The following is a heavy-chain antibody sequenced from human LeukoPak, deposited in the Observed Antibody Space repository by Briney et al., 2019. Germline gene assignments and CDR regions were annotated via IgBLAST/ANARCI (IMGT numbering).Heavy chain of an antibody. D-gene: IGHD4-17*01. CDR2: INPSGGST. CDR1: GYTFTRNY. Sequence: ASVKVSCKASGYTFTRNYMHWVRQAPGQGLEWMGIINPSGGSTSYAQKFQGRVTMTRDTSTRTVYMELSSLRSEDTAVYYCAREAAVTSNFDYWGQGTLVTVSS. V-gene: IGHV1-46*01. J-gene: IGHJ4*02. CDR3: AREAAVTSNFDY.